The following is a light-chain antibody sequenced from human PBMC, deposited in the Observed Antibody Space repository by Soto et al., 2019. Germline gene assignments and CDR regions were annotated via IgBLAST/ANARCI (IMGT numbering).Light chain of an antibody. V-gene: IGLV1-51*02. CDR1: SSNIGNNY. CDR3: GTWDSSLSAYV. J-gene: IGLJ1*01. CDR2: ENN. Sequence: QSVLTQPPSVSAGPGQTVTISCSGSSSNIGNNYVSWYQQLPGTAPKLLIYENNKRPSGIPDRFSGSKSGTSATLGITGLQTGDEADYYCGTWDSSLSAYVFGTGTKV.